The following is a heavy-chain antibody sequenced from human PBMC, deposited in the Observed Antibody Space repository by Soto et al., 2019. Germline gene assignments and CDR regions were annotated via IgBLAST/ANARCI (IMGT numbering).Heavy chain of an antibody. CDR2: ISGSGGST. CDR3: AKGPLRYFDWLSLL. V-gene: IGHV3-23*01. D-gene: IGHD3-9*01. J-gene: IGHJ4*02. CDR1: GFTFSSYA. Sequence: PGGSLRLSCAASGFTFSSYAMSWVRQAPGKGLEWVSAISGSGGSTYYADSVKGRFTISRDNSKNTLYLQMNSLRAEDTAVYYCAKGPLRYFDWLSLLWGQGTLVTVSS.